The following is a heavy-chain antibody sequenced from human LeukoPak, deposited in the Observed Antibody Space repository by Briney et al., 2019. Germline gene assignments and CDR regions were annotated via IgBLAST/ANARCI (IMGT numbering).Heavy chain of an antibody. CDR1: GYTFTRYG. J-gene: IGHJ4*02. CDR3: ARGQTNRLLWVGESLSNINPFDY. D-gene: IGHD3-10*01. CDR2: ISAYNGYT. Sequence: GASVKVSCKASGYTFTRYGISWVRQAPGQGLEWMGWISAYNGYTKYAQKYQGRVTMTTDTSTSTADMELRSLRSDDTAVYYCARGQTNRLLWVGESLSNINPFDYWGQGTLVTVSS. V-gene: IGHV1-18*01.